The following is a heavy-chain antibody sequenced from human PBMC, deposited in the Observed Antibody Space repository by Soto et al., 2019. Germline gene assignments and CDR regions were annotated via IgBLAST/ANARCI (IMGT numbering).Heavy chain of an antibody. V-gene: IGHV3-48*04. CDR3: ASNSRGAYHYFDY. J-gene: IGHJ4*02. Sequence: GSLRLSCAASGFTFSSYSMNWVRQAPGKGLEWVSYISSSSSTIYYADSVKGRFTISRDNAKNSLYLQMNSLRAEDTAVYYCASNSRGAYHYFDYWGQGTLVTVSS. CDR2: ISSSSSTI. CDR1: GFTFSSYS. D-gene: IGHD3-16*01.